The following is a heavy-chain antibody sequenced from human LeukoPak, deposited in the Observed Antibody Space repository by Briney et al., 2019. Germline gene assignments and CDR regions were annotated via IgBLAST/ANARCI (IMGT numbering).Heavy chain of an antibody. V-gene: IGHV3-33*01. CDR1: GFTFSSYG. Sequence: PGGSLRLSCAASGFTFSSYGMHWARQAPGKGLEWVAVIWYDGSNKYYADSVKGRFTISRDNSKNTLYLQMNSLRAEDTAVYYCASVNDYGDYHYGMDVWGQGTTVTVSS. CDR3: ASVNDYGDYHYGMDV. J-gene: IGHJ6*02. D-gene: IGHD4-17*01. CDR2: IWYDGSNK.